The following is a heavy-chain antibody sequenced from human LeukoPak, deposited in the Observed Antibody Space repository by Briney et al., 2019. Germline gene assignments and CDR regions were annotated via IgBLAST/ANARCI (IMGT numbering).Heavy chain of an antibody. CDR1: GGSITSSDW. V-gene: IGHV4-4*02. CDR3: ARIHCDSISCFYLDY. D-gene: IGHD2-2*01. Sequence: SETLSLTCAVSGGSITSSDWWSWVRQPPGKGLEWIGEIYHSGITHYNPSLKSRLTISVDKSKNQFSLKLSSETAADTAVYYCARIHCDSISCFYLDYWGQGSLVTVSS. CDR2: IYHSGIT. J-gene: IGHJ4*02.